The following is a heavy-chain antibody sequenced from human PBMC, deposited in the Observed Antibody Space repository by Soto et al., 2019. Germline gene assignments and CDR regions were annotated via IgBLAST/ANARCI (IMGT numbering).Heavy chain of an antibody. V-gene: IGHV4-30-4*01. Sequence: VQLQESGPGLVKPSQTLSLTCTVSGGSISSGDYYWSWIRQPPGKGLEWIGYIHYTGSTYYNPSPTSRVTISGDTSTNQSSRKLSSVTAADTAVYYCASDFPKGFFDSWGREPWSPSP. CDR3: ASDFPKGFFDS. J-gene: IGHJ4*02. CDR2: IHYTGST. CDR1: GGSISSGDYY.